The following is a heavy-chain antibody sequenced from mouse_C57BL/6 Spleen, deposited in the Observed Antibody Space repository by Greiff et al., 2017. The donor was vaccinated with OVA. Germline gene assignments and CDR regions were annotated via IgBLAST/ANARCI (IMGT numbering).Heavy chain of an antibody. J-gene: IGHJ2*01. V-gene: IGHV1-77*01. Sequence: VKLQESGAELVKPGASVKISCKASGYTFTDYYINWVKQRPGQGLEWIGKIGPGSGSTYYNEKFKGKATLTADKSSSTAYMQLSSLTSEDSSVYFCARYDYDEGYYFDYWGQGTTLTVSS. D-gene: IGHD2-4*01. CDR3: ARYDYDEGYYFDY. CDR2: IGPGSGST. CDR1: GYTFTDYY.